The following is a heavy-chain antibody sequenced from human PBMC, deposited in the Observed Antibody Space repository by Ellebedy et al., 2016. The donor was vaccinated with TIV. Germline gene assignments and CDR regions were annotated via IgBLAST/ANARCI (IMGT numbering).Heavy chain of an antibody. Sequence: ASVKVSCXVSGYTLTDLSMHWVRQAPGKGLEWMGGFDPEDGETIYAQKFQGRVTMTEDTSTDTAYMELSSLRSEDTAVYYCATLNTDSSGYWSAFDIWGQGTMVTVSS. J-gene: IGHJ3*02. D-gene: IGHD3-22*01. CDR1: GYTLTDLS. V-gene: IGHV1-24*01. CDR2: FDPEDGET. CDR3: ATLNTDSSGYWSAFDI.